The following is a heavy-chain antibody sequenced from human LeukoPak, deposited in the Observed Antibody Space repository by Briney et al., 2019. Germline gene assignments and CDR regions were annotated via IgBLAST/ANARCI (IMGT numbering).Heavy chain of an antibody. Sequence: PGEALRLSCAASGFSFSTYSMNRVRQAPGKGLEWISPITRSSRSVYYADSVKGRFTISRDNAKNSLYLQMNGLRAEDTAVYYCASFSASAVIGDYWGQGTLVTVSS. D-gene: IGHD3-22*01. V-gene: IGHV3-21*01. CDR3: ASFSASAVIGDY. CDR2: ITRSSRSV. CDR1: GFSFSTYS. J-gene: IGHJ4*02.